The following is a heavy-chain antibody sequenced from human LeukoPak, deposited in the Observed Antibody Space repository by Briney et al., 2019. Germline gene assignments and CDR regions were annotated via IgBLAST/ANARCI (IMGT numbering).Heavy chain of an antibody. CDR1: GGSFSGCY. CDR2: INHSGST. Sequence: SETLSLTCAVYGGSFSGCYWSWIRQPPGKGLEWIGEINHSGSTNYNPSLKSRVTISVDTSKNQFSLKLSSVTAADTAVYYCARGRNAGIAARKLNWFDPWGRGTLVTVSS. J-gene: IGHJ5*02. D-gene: IGHD6-6*01. CDR3: ARGRNAGIAARKLNWFDP. V-gene: IGHV4-34*01.